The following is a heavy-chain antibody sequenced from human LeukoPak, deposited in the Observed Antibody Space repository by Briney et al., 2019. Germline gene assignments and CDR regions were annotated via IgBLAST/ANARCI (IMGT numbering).Heavy chain of an antibody. CDR1: GFNFDDYA. D-gene: IGHD5-24*01. Sequence: GGSLRLSSAVSGFNFDDYAMHWVRQAPGRGLEWVAGINWKTGNGIYADSVKGRFTISRDNAKNSLYLQMSSLRAEDTALYYCTRRAARWQFDLWGRGTLLTVSS. CDR2: INWKTGNG. V-gene: IGHV3-9*01. CDR3: TRRAARWQFDL. J-gene: IGHJ2*01.